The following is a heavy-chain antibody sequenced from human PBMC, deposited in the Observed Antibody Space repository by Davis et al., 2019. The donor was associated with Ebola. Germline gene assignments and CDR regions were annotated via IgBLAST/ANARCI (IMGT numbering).Heavy chain of an antibody. D-gene: IGHD3-22*01. V-gene: IGHV4-34*01. CDR1: GGSFSGYY. J-gene: IGHJ4*02. CDR2: INHSGST. CDR3: ARVLYYYDSSGYYGY. Sequence: SETLSLTCAVSGGSFSGYYWSWIRQPPGKGLEWIGEINHSGSTNYNPSLKSRVTISVDTSKNQFSLKLSSVTAADTAVYYCARVLYYYDSSGYYGYWGQGTLVTVSS.